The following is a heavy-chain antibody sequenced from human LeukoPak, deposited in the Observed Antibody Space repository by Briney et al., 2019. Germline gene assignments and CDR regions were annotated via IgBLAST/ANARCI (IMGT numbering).Heavy chain of an antibody. J-gene: IGHJ4*02. Sequence: SETLSLTCAVYGGSFSGYYWNWIRQPPGKGLEWIGEINHSGSTNYNPSLKSRVTISVDTSKNQFSLKLSSVTAADTAVYYCARDHFRGYYLDYWGQGTLVTVSP. CDR3: ARDHFRGYYLDY. D-gene: IGHD3-22*01. V-gene: IGHV4-34*01. CDR2: INHSGST. CDR1: GGSFSGYY.